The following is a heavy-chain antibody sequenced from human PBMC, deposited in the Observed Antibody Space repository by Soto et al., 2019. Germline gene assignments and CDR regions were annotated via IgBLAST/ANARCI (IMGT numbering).Heavy chain of an antibody. CDR2: ISSSGETV. Sequence: QVQLVDSGGGLVKSGGSLRLSCVASGVTLTDYYVTWIRQAPGKGLEWVSYISSSGETVYYAGSVKGRFTISRDNAKNSMYLQMNSLRAEHTAVYYCARSYGFWYMDVWGKGTTVTV. V-gene: IGHV3-11*01. D-gene: IGHD1-26*01. CDR3: ARSYGFWYMDV. CDR1: GVTLTDYY. J-gene: IGHJ6*03.